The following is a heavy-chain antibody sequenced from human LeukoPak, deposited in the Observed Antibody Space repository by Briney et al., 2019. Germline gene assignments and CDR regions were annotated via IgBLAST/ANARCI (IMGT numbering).Heavy chain of an antibody. CDR2: ISSSSSYI. V-gene: IGHV3-21*01. Sequence: GGSLRLSCAASGFTFSSYSMNWARQAPGKGLEWVSSISSSSSYIYYADSVKGRFTISRDSAKNSLYLQMNSLRAEDTAVYYCARDLRDYGDYVGGTFDYWGQGTLVTVSS. CDR1: GFTFSSYS. D-gene: IGHD4-17*01. CDR3: ARDLRDYGDYVGGTFDY. J-gene: IGHJ4*02.